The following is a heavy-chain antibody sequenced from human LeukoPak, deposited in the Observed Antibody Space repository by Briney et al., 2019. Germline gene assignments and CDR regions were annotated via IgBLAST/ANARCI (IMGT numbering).Heavy chain of an antibody. CDR3: ARSILRYFDWSDNWFDP. CDR2: ISAYNGNT. D-gene: IGHD3-9*01. V-gene: IGHV1-18*01. CDR1: GYTFNGYG. Sequence: ASVKVSCKASGYTFNGYGITWVRQAPGQGLEWMGWISAYNGNTNYAQKLQGRVTMTTDTSTSTACMELRSLRSDDTAVYYCARSILRYFDWSDNWFDPWGQGTLVTVSS. J-gene: IGHJ5*02.